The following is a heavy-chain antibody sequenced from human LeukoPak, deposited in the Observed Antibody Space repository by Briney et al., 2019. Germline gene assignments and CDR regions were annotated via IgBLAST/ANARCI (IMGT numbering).Heavy chain of an antibody. CDR1: GFTFSSYS. V-gene: IGHV3-21*01. CDR2: ISSSSSYI. Sequence: GGSLRLSCAASGFTFSSYSMNWVCQAPGKGLEWVSSISSSSSYIYYAVSVKGRFTISRDNAKNSLYLQMNSLRAEDTAVYYCARVTEAPYYFDYWGQGTLVTVSS. J-gene: IGHJ4*02. CDR3: ARVTEAPYYFDY.